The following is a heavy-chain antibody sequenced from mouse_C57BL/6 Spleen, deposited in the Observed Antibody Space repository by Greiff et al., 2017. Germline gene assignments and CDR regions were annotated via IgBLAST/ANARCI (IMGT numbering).Heavy chain of an antibody. Sequence: QVQLQQPGAELVKPGASVKLSCKASGYTFTSYWMHWVKQRPGQGLEWIGMIHPNSGSTNYNEKFKSKATLTVDKSSSTAYMQLSSLTSEDSAVYYCARSEEYDPLFDYWGQGTTLTVSS. CDR2: IHPNSGST. V-gene: IGHV1-64*01. CDR3: ARSEEYDPLFDY. CDR1: GYTFTSYW. D-gene: IGHD2-14*01. J-gene: IGHJ2*01.